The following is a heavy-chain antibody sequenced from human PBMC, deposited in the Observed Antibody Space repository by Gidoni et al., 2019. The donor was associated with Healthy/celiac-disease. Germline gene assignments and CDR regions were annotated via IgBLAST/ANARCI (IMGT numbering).Heavy chain of an antibody. J-gene: IGHJ6*02. Sequence: QVQLQESGPGLVKPSETLSLTCTVSGYSISSGYYWGWIRQPPGKGLEWIGSIYNSGSTYYNPSLNSRVTISVDTSKSQFSLKLSSVTAADTAVYYCARDQGYCSGGSCYTRPYYYYYGMDVWGQGTTVTVSS. CDR1: GYSISSGYY. D-gene: IGHD2-15*01. CDR2: IYNSGST. V-gene: IGHV4-38-2*02. CDR3: ARDQGYCSGGSCYTRPYYYYYGMDV.